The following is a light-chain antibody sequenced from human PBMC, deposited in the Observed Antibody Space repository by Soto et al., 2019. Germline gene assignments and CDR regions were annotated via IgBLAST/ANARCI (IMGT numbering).Light chain of an antibody. CDR3: QRYNSYPFT. J-gene: IGKJ3*01. Sequence: DIQMTQSPSTLSASEGDRVTITCRASQSISGWLAWYQQKPGKAPKLLIYKASSLESGVPSRFSGSGSGTEFTLTISSLQPDDSATYYCQRYNSYPFTFGPGTKVDMK. CDR2: KAS. V-gene: IGKV1-5*03. CDR1: QSISGW.